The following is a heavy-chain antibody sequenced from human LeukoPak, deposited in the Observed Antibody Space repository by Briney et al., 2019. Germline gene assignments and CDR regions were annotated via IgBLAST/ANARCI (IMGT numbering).Heavy chain of an antibody. D-gene: IGHD6-19*01. CDR3: AKDISSGHKRAEYFQH. CDR1: GFTFSSYG. Sequence: RGSLRLSCAASGFTFSSYGMHWVRQAPGKGLEWVAFIRYDGSNKYYADSVKGRFTISRDNSKNTLYLQMNSLRAEDTAVYYCAKDISSGHKRAEYFQHWGQGTLVTVSS. V-gene: IGHV3-30*02. J-gene: IGHJ1*01. CDR2: IRYDGSNK.